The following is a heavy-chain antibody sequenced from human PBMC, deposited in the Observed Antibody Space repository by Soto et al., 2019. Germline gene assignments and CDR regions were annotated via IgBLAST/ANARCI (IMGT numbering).Heavy chain of an antibody. J-gene: IGHJ4*02. CDR1: GFSRRTFAVG. V-gene: IGHV2-5*01. Sequence: SVPTLVNPTQTLTLTCTLSGFSRRTFAVGVGWIRQPPGNALGWLALIHWNDDKRYSPSLNSRLTIAKDTPKNMVVQTMTKVEPVDTATYFRVNSPDSSPSDYWGQGTLVTVSS. CDR3: VNSPDSSPSDY. D-gene: IGHD5-18*01. CDR2: IHWNDDK.